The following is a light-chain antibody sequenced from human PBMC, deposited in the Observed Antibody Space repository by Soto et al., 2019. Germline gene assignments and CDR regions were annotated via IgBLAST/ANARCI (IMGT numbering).Light chain of an antibody. V-gene: IGLV2-14*01. J-gene: IGLJ2*01. CDR1: SGDIGSYTY. CDR2: EVT. CDR3: SSYTTNSPPVV. Sequence: QSALTQPASVSGSPGQSITISCTGTSGDIGSYTYVSWYQQYPGTAPKLLISEVTNRPSGVSNRFSGSKSGNTASLTIAGLQAEDEAHYYCSSYTTNSPPVVFGGGTKLTVL.